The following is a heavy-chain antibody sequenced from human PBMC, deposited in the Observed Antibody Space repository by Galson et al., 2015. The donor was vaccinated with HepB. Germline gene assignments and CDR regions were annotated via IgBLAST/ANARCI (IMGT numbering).Heavy chain of an antibody. J-gene: IGHJ4*02. CDR3: ARGDMGASDY. V-gene: IGHV3-30*04. Sequence: SLRLSCAASGFTFSSYAMHWVRQAPGKGLEWVAVISYDGSNKYYADSVKGRFTISRDNSKNTLYLQMNSLRAEDTAVYYCARGDMGASDYWGQGTLVTVSS. CDR2: ISYDGSNK. CDR1: GFTFSSYA. D-gene: IGHD1-26*01.